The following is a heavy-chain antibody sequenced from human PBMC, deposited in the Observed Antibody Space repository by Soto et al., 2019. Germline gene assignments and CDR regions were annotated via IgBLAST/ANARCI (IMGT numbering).Heavy chain of an antibody. D-gene: IGHD4-4*01. J-gene: IGHJ4*02. Sequence: QLQLQESGSGLVKPSQTLSLTCTVSGGSISSGGYSWSWIRQPPGKGLEWIGYIYHSGRTYYNPSLTSRVTISVDRSKNQFSLKLSSVTAADTAVYDCDSGVTTVTTFDYWGQGTLVTVSS. CDR3: DSGVTTVTTFDY. CDR2: IYHSGRT. V-gene: IGHV4-30-2*01. CDR1: GGSISSGGYS.